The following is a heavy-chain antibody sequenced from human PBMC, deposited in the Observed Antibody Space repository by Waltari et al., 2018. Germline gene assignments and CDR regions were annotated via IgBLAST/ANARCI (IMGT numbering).Heavy chain of an antibody. CDR2: SNPNSGDT. CDR3: ARVANYYDFDY. Sequence: QVQLVQSGAEVQKPGASLMVSCKASGYTFIDYYIHWVRQAPGQGLEWMGGSNPNSGDTNFAQNCRGRLTMTRDTSITTAYMELNRLRSDDTAVYYCARVANYYDFDYWGQGTLVTVSS. V-gene: IGHV1-2*02. J-gene: IGHJ4*02. CDR1: GYTFIDYY. D-gene: IGHD3-10*01.